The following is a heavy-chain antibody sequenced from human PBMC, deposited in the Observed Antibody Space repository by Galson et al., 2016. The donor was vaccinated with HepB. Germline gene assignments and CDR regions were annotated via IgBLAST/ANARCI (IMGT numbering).Heavy chain of an antibody. Sequence: SLRLSCAASGFTFSYYYMSWIRQAPGKGLEWVSYISGDGRTINYADSVKGRFTISRDNAKNSLYLQMNSLRGEDTAVYYCARGWRTYYRYFEHWGQGALVSVSS. D-gene: IGHD1-26*01. J-gene: IGHJ1*01. V-gene: IGHV3-11*04. CDR1: GFTFSYYY. CDR2: ISGDGRTI. CDR3: ARGWRTYYRYFEH.